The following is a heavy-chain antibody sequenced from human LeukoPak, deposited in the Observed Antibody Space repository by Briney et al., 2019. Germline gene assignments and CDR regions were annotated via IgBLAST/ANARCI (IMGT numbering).Heavy chain of an antibody. CDR3: AREAAFGVASDY. Sequence: SVKVSCKASGGTFSSYAISWVRQAPGQWLEWMGGIIPIFGTANYAQKFQGRVTITADESTSTAYMELSSLRSEDTAVYYCAREAAFGVASDYWGQGTLVTVSS. CDR1: GGTFSSYA. J-gene: IGHJ4*02. CDR2: IIPIFGTA. V-gene: IGHV1-69*13. D-gene: IGHD3-3*01.